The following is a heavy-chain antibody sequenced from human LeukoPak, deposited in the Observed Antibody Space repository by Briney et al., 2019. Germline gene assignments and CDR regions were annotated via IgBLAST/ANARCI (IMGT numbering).Heavy chain of an antibody. CDR3: ARVMYYYDSSGYEFAEYFQH. J-gene: IGHJ1*01. V-gene: IGHV1-2*06. D-gene: IGHD3-22*01. CDR2: INPNSGGT. Sequence: ASVKVSCKASGYTFTGYYMRWVRQAPGQGLEWMGRINPNSGGTNYAQKFQGRVTMTRDTSISTAYMELSRLRSDDTAVYYCARVMYYYDSSGYEFAEYFQHWGQGTLVTVSS. CDR1: GYTFTGYY.